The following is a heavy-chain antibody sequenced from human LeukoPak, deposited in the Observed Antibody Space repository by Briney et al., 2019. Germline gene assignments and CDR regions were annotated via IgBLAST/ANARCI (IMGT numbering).Heavy chain of an antibody. D-gene: IGHD1-14*01. J-gene: IGHJ5*02. CDR2: INHSGST. CDR3: ASRPEVEPDMGTWFDP. Sequence: SETLSLTCAVYGGSFSGCYWSWIRQPPGKGLEWIGEINHSGSTNYNPSLKSRVTISVDTSKNQFSLKLSSVTAADTAVYYCASRPEVEPDMGTWFDPWGQGTLVTVSS. V-gene: IGHV4-34*01. CDR1: GGSFSGCY.